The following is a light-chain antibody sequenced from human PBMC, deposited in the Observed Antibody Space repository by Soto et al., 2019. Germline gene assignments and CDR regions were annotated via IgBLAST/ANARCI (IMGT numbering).Light chain of an antibody. J-gene: IGKJ5*01. CDR3: QQRNNWPPIT. Sequence: EIVLTQSPATLSLSPGERATLSCRASQSISTYLAWYQQKPGQAPRLLIYDASNRATGIPPRFSGSGSGTDFTLTISSLEPEDFAVYYCQQRNNWPPITFGQGTRLEIK. CDR1: QSISTY. V-gene: IGKV3-11*01. CDR2: DAS.